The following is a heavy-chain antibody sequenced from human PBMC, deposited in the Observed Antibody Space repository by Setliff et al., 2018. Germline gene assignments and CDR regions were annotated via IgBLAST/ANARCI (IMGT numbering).Heavy chain of an antibody. CDR1: GGTFRSYG. D-gene: IGHD2-2*01. CDR3: AREVVVVKSAINYYYYMDV. V-gene: IGHV1-69*05. CDR2: IIPNFGTT. J-gene: IGHJ6*03. Sequence: GASVKVSCKASGGTFRSYGISRVRQAPGQGLEWMGGIIPNFGTTSYAQKFQGRVTITTDESTNTAYIELSSLRSDDTAVFYCAREVVVVKSAINYYYYMDVWGKGTTVTVSS.